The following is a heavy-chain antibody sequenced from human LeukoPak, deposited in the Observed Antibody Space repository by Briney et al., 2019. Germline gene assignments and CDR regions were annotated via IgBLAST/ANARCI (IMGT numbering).Heavy chain of an antibody. CDR2: MNPNSGNT. Sequence: ASVKVSFKASGYTFTSYDINWVRQATGQGLEWMGWMNPNSGNTGYAQKFQGRVTMTRNTSISTAYMELSSLRSEDTAVYYCARGSGLSDYYYYYGMDVWGQGTTVTVSS. J-gene: IGHJ6*02. CDR3: ARGSGLSDYYYYYGMDV. V-gene: IGHV1-8*01. CDR1: GYTFTSYD. D-gene: IGHD3-10*01.